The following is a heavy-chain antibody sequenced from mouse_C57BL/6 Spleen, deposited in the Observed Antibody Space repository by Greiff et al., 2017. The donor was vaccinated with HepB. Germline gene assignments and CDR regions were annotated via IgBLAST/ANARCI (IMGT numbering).Heavy chain of an antibody. D-gene: IGHD1-1*01. CDR3: AKQAYGGVTYYAMDY. J-gene: IGHJ4*01. CDR2: IWGGGST. V-gene: IGHV2-9*01. Sequence: VKLMESGPGLVAPSQSLSITCTVSGFSLTSYGVDWVRQPPGKGLEWLGVIWGGGSTNYNSALMSRLSISKDNSKSQVFVKMNSLQTDDTAMYYCAKQAYGGVTYYAMDYWGQGTSVTVSS. CDR1: GFSLTSYG.